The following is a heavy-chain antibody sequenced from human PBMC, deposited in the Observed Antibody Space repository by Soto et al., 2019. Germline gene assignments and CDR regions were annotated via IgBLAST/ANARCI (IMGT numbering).Heavy chain of an antibody. CDR3: ARDGYYDSSGYYVGAFDI. D-gene: IGHD3-22*01. Sequence: EVQLVETGGGLIQPGGSLRLSCAASGFTVSSNYMSWVRQAPGKGQEWVSVIYSGGSTYYADSVKGRFTISRDNSKNTLYLQMNSLRAEDTAVYYCARDGYYDSSGYYVGAFDIWGQGTMVTVSS. CDR2: IYSGGST. J-gene: IGHJ3*02. V-gene: IGHV3-53*02. CDR1: GFTVSSNY.